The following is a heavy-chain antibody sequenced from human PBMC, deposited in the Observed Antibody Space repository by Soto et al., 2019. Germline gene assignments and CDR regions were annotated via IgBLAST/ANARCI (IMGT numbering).Heavy chain of an antibody. D-gene: IGHD3-10*01. Sequence: ASVKVSCKVSGYTLTELSMHWVRQAPGKGLEWMGGFDPEDGETIYAQKFQGRVTMTEDTCTDTAYMELSSLRSEDTAVYYCATVGYYGSGSPGEFGYWGQGTLVTVSS. CDR2: FDPEDGET. CDR3: ATVGYYGSGSPGEFGY. CDR1: GYTLTELS. V-gene: IGHV1-24*01. J-gene: IGHJ4*02.